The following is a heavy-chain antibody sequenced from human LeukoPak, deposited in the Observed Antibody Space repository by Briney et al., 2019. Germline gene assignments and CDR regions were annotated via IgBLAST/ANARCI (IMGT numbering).Heavy chain of an antibody. CDR1: GFTFSSYG. V-gene: IGHV3-30*03. Sequence: GGSLRLSCAASGFTFSSYGMHWVRQAPGKGLEWVAVISYGGSNKYYADSVKGRFTISRDNSKNTLYLQMNSLRAEDTAVYYCASYYYGSGTSLGYWGQGTLVTVSS. D-gene: IGHD3-10*01. CDR3: ASYYYGSGTSLGY. CDR2: ISYGGSNK. J-gene: IGHJ4*02.